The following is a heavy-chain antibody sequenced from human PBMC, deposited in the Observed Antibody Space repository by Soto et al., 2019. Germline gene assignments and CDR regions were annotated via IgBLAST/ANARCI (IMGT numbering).Heavy chain of an antibody. CDR1: GFTFSSYA. J-gene: IGHJ3*02. CDR2: ISGSGGST. Sequence: GGSLRLSCAASGFTFSSYAMSWVRQAPGKGLEWASAISGSGGSTYYADSVKGRFTISRDNSKNTLYLQMNSLRAEDTAVYYCAKAWTGYDYVWGSYVDAFDICGQGTMVTVSS. D-gene: IGHD3-16*01. V-gene: IGHV3-23*01. CDR3: AKAWTGYDYVWGSYVDAFDI.